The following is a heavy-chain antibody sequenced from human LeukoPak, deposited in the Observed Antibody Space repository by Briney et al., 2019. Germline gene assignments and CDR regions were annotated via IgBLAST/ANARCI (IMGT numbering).Heavy chain of an antibody. Sequence: GASVKVSCKASGYTFTSYGISWVRQAPGQGLEWMGWISAYNGNTNYAQKLQGRVTMTTDTSTSTAYMELRSLRSDDTAVYYCARDRAPYCSGGSCYCFDYWGQGTLVTVSS. V-gene: IGHV1-18*01. CDR1: GYTFTSYG. CDR2: ISAYNGNT. J-gene: IGHJ4*02. CDR3: ARDRAPYCSGGSCYCFDY. D-gene: IGHD2-15*01.